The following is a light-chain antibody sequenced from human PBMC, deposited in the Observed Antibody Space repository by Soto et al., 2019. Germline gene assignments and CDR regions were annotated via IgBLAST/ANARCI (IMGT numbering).Light chain of an antibody. CDR3: SSFAGSDNVV. CDR1: SSDVGAYNY. CDR2: EVN. J-gene: IGLJ2*01. V-gene: IGLV2-8*01. Sequence: QSALTQPASVSGPPGQSITISCTGTSSDVGAYNYVSWFQQHPGKAPKLMIYEVNKRPSGVPGRFSGSKSGNTASLTVSGLQAEDEADYYCSSFAGSDNVVFGGGTKLTVL.